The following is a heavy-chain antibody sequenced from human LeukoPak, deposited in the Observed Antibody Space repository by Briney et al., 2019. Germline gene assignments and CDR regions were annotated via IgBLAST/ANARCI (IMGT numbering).Heavy chain of an antibody. CDR3: ARDLAGIAAAGPPYFDY. CDR2: ISYDGSNK. V-gene: IGHV3-30*04. Sequence: GGSLRLSCAASGFTFSSYAMHWVRQAPGKGLEWVAVISYDGSNKYYADSVKGRFTISRDNSKNTLYLQMNSLRAEDTAVYYCARDLAGIAAAGPPYFDYWGQGTLVTVSS. J-gene: IGHJ4*02. CDR1: GFTFSSYA. D-gene: IGHD6-13*01.